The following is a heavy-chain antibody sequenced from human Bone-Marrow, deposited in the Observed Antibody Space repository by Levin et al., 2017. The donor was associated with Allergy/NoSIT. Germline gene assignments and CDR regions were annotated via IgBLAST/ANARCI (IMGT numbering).Heavy chain of an antibody. CDR2: TYYRSKWYN. J-gene: IGHJ6*02. CDR3: TRKVRFAVLFHYYGMDV. Sequence: SQTLSLTCAISGDSVSSDSAAWDWIRQSPSRGLEWLGRTYYRSKWYNDYAESVESRITINSDTSKNQFSLHLNSVTPEDTAVYYCTRKVRFAVLFHYYGMDVWGQGTTVTVSS. D-gene: IGHD4/OR15-4a*01. CDR1: GDSVSSDSAA. V-gene: IGHV6-1*01.